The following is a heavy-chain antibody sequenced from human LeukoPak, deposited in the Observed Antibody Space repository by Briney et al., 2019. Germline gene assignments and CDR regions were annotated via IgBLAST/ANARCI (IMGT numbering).Heavy chain of an antibody. J-gene: IGHJ4*02. Sequence: GGSLRLSCEGSGFSLSAYNMNWVRQAPGKGLESVSYISSSSATIFYADSVKGRFTISRDNAKNSLYLQMNSLRPEDTAVYYCARMSARPPGYFDYWGQGTLVTVSS. CDR2: ISSSSATI. V-gene: IGHV3-48*01. D-gene: IGHD6-6*01. CDR1: GFSLSAYN. CDR3: ARMSARPPGYFDY.